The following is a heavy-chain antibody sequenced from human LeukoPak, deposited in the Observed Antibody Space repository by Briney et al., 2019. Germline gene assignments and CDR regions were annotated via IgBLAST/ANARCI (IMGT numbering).Heavy chain of an antibody. CDR3: ARRQGQWLVRRAFDI. CDR1: GYTFTSCG. J-gene: IGHJ3*02. CDR2: ISAYNGNT. Sequence: ASVKVSCKASGYTFTSCGISWVRQAPGQGLEWMGWISAYNGNTNYAQKLQGRVTMTTDTSTSTAYMELSSLRSEDTAVYYCARRQGQWLVRRAFDIWGQGTMVTVSS. D-gene: IGHD6-19*01. V-gene: IGHV1-18*01.